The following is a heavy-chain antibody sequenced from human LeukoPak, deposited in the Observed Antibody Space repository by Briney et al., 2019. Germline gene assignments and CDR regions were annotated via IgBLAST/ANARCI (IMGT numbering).Heavy chain of an antibody. V-gene: IGHV3-23*01. CDR2: IGASGDDT. CDR1: GGSISSTN. Sequence: PSETLSLTCGVSGGSISSTNWWTWVRQPPGKGLEWVSSIGASGDDTHYSDSAKGRFTISRDNSKNILYLQMNSLRAEDTAVYYCAKPFREYGSSSYSFFDIWGQGTLVTVSS. J-gene: IGHJ3*02. D-gene: IGHD6-13*01. CDR3: AKPFREYGSSSYSFFDI.